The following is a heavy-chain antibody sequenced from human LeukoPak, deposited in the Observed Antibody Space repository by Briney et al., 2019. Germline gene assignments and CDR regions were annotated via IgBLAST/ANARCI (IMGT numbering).Heavy chain of an antibody. V-gene: IGHV3-30*18. D-gene: IGHD6-13*01. CDR3: AKAGYSSSWYLVNSLDI. CDR1: GFTFSSYG. J-gene: IGHJ3*02. CDR2: ISYDGSER. Sequence: GRSLRLSCAASGFTFSSYGMHWVRQAPGKGLEWLAVISYDGSERNYADSVKGRFFISRDNSKNTLDLQMNSLRAEDTADYYCAKAGYSSSWYLVNSLDIWGQGTMVTVS.